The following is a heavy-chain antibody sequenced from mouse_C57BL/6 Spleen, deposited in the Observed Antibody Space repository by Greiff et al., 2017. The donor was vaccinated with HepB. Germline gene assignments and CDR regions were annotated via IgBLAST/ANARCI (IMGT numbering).Heavy chain of an antibody. D-gene: IGHD2-2*01. J-gene: IGHJ3*01. V-gene: IGHV1-82*01. CDR3: GGIYYGFSWFAY. Sequence: QVQLQQSGPELVKPGASVKISCKASGYAFSSSWMNWVKQRPGKGLEWIGRIYPGDGDTNYNGKFKGKATLTADKSSSTAYMQLSSLTSEDSAVYFCGGIYYGFSWFAYWGQGTLVTVSA. CDR1: GYAFSSSW. CDR2: IYPGDGDT.